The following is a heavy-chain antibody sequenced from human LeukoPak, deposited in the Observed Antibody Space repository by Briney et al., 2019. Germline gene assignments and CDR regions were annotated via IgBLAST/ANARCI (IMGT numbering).Heavy chain of an antibody. Sequence: GGSLRLSCAASGSTFSSYGMHWVRQAPGKGLEWVAFIHFDGSPKYSGDSVKGRFTVSRDNSKNTLYLQMNSLRPEDTAVYYCAKDQCTRASCDGYPGHWGQGTLVTVSS. J-gene: IGHJ4*02. CDR3: AKDQCTRASCDGYPGH. V-gene: IGHV3-30*02. CDR2: IHFDGSPK. CDR1: GSTFSSYG. D-gene: IGHD2-2*03.